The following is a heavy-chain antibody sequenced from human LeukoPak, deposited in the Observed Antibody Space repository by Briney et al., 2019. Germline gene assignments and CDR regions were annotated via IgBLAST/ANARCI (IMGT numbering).Heavy chain of an antibody. J-gene: IGHJ4*02. CDR1: GFTFCGYA. V-gene: IGHV3-9*01. CDR3: AKDVGIAAAGPVDY. Sequence: GGALRLSCAASGFTFCGYAKHWGRRDPGEGLEGGSGISWNSGSIGYADSVKGRFTISRDNAKNSLYLQMNSLRAEDTALYYCAKDVGIAAAGPVDYWGQGTLVTVSS. CDR2: ISWNSGSI. D-gene: IGHD6-13*01.